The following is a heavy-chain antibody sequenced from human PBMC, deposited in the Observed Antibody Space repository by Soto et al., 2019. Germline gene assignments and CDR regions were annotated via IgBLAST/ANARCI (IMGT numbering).Heavy chain of an antibody. V-gene: IGHV4-34*01. CDR2: INHSGST. CDR1: GGSFSGYY. J-gene: IGHJ4*02. D-gene: IGHD4-4*01. CDR3: ASDHDYKGGYFDY. Sequence: QVQLQQWGAGLLKPSETLSLTCAVYGGSFSGYYWSWIRQPPGKGLEWIGEINHSGSTNYNPSLKSRVTISVDTSKNQFSLKLSSVTAADTAVYYCASDHDYKGGYFDYWGQGTLVTVSS.